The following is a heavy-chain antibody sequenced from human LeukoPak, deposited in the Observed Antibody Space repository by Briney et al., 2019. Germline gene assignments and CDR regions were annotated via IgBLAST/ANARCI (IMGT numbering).Heavy chain of an antibody. Sequence: PGGSLILSCAPSGFTFNTFWMNWVPQAPGKGLERGASINQGGTEKYYVDSMKGRFTISRDNAENSLYLQMYSLKAEDTAVYYCARDAPPAGLYFDNWGQGTLVTVSS. CDR1: GFTFNTFW. CDR2: INQGGTEK. J-gene: IGHJ4*02. CDR3: ARDAPPAGLYFDN. D-gene: IGHD2-2*01. V-gene: IGHV3-7*01.